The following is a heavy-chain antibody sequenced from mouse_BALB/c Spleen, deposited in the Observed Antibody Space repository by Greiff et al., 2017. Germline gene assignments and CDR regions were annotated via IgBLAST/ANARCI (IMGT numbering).Heavy chain of an antibody. D-gene: IGHD1-1*01. J-gene: IGHJ3*01. CDR3: ARSVYYYGSSYVAY. CDR2: ISYSGST. Sequence: EVQLQESGPGLVKPSQSLSLTCTVTGYSITSDYAWNWIRQFPGNKLEWMGYISYSGSTSYNPSLKSRISITRDTSKNQFFLQLNSVTTEDTATYYCARSVYYYGSSYVAYWGQGTLVTVSA. CDR1: GYSITSDYA. V-gene: IGHV3-2*02.